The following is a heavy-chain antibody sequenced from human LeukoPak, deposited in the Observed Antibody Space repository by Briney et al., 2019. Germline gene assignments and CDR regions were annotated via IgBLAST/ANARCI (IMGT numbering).Heavy chain of an antibody. V-gene: IGHV1-18*01. CDR3: ARSSYVEMATNSDY. CDR2: ISAYNGNT. J-gene: IGHJ4*02. D-gene: IGHD5-24*01. CDR1: GYTFTSYG. Sequence: GASVKVSCKASGYTFTSYGISWVRQAPGQGLEWMGWISAYNGNTNYAQKLQGRVTMTTDTSTSTAYMELRSLRSDDTAVYYCARSSYVEMATNSDYWARGPLATVPS.